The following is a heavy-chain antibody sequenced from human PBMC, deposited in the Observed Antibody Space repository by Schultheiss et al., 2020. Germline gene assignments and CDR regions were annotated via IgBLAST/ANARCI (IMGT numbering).Heavy chain of an antibody. CDR3: AKDLDYNPLGMDV. J-gene: IGHJ6*04. CDR1: GFTFSSYW. D-gene: IGHD4-11*01. Sequence: GASLKISCAASGFTFSSYWMHWVRQAPGKGLEWVSDISGGGGSTYHADSVKGRFTISRDNSKNTLYLQMNSLRAEDTAVYYCAKDLDYNPLGMDVWGKGTTGTVSS. CDR2: ISGGGGST. V-gene: IGHV3-23*01.